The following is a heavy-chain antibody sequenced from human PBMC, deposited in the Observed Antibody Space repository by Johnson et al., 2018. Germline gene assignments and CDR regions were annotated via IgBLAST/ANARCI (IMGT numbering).Heavy chain of an antibody. CDR1: AFTFSDYA. CDR3: TRETRSLDV. CDR2: IWFDGSNE. Sequence: QVQLVESGGGVVQPGRSLRLSCAASAFTFSDYAMHWVRQAPDKGLEWVAVIWFDGSNENYADSVKGRFTISRDNSKNMLYLQMNNLIAEDTARYYCTRETRSLDVWGQGTTVTVSS. D-gene: IGHD3-10*01. V-gene: IGHV3-33*01. J-gene: IGHJ6*02.